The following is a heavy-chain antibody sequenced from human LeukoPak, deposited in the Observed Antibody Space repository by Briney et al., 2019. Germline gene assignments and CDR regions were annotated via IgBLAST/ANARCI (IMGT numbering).Heavy chain of an antibody. Sequence: PAGRSLRLSCAASGFTFSSYAMHWVRQAPGKGLEWVAVISYDGSNKYYADSVKGRFTISRDNAKNSLYLQMNSLRAEDTAVYYCARDPVGATHYWGQGTLVTVSS. CDR1: GFTFSSYA. CDR2: ISYDGSNK. D-gene: IGHD1-26*01. J-gene: IGHJ4*02. CDR3: ARDPVGATHY. V-gene: IGHV3-30-3*01.